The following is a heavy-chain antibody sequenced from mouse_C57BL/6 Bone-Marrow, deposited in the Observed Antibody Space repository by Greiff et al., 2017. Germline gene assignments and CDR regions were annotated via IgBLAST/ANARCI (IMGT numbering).Heavy chain of an antibody. CDR3: ARPLYYDSCGGFAD. J-gene: IGHJ3*01. CDR2: INPNNGGT. D-gene: IGHD2-4*01. CDR1: GYTFTDYY. Sequence: VQLQQSGPELVKPGASVKISCKASGYTFTDYYMYWVKQSYGKSLVWIGDINPNNGGTSYNQKLKGKATLTVDKSSSTAYMELRSLTSEDSAVYYCARPLYYDSCGGFADWGKGTLVTVSA. V-gene: IGHV1-26*01.